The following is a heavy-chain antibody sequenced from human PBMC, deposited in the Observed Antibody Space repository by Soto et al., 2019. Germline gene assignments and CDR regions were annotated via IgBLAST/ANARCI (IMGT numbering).Heavy chain of an antibody. V-gene: IGHV1-2*02. CDR1: GYPVTAYY. CDR3: ARGGGVGVAGSAAFDM. D-gene: IGHD3-3*01. CDR2: INPATGAA. J-gene: IGHJ3*02. Sequence: QLHLVQSGAVVKKPGASVTVSCSASGYPVTAYYMHWVRQAPGRGLEWMGGINPATGAAKYPQTFEGRVTMTRDTSTSTVFMELSGLTSEDPAVFYGARGGGVGVAGSAAFDMWGQGTLVTVSS.